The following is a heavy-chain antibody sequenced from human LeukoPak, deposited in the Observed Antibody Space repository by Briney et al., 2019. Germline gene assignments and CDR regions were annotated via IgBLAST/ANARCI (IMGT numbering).Heavy chain of an antibody. D-gene: IGHD1-26*01. V-gene: IGHV1-2*02. CDR2: INPDSGGT. J-gene: IGHJ3*02. Sequence: ASVKVSCKASGYTFTGYYMYWVRQAPGQGLEWMGWINPDSGGTKYAQKFQGRVTMTWDTSISTAHMELSRLRSDDTAVYYCARDSGGYFHDAFDTWGQGTMVTVSS. CDR1: GYTFTGYY. CDR3: ARDSGGYFHDAFDT.